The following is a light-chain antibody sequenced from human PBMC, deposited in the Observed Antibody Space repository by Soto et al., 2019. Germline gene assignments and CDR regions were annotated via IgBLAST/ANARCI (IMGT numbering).Light chain of an antibody. CDR1: SSDVGGYNY. V-gene: IGLV2-11*01. J-gene: IGLJ2*01. CDR2: DVS. Sequence: QSVLTQPRSVSGSPGQSVTISCTGTSSDVGGYNYVSWYQHNPGKAPKLMIFDVSARPSGVPDRFSGSKSANTASLTISGLQADDEADYYCCSYAGTYTPLFGGGTQLTVL. CDR3: CSYAGTYTPL.